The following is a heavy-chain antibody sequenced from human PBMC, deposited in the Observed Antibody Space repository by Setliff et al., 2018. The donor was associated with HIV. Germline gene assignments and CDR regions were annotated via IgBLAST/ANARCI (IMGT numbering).Heavy chain of an antibody. CDR1: AYGLTSYW. D-gene: IGHD3-10*01. CDR2: INPGDSDT. CDR3: TTHGGSTWLHS. J-gene: IGHJ5*01. Sequence: GESLKISCKGFAYGLTSYWIGWVRQMPGKGLEWMGIINPGDSDTRYSPSFQGQVTFSVDKSIGTAYLHWSSLKVSDTAMYYCTTHGGSTWLHSWGQGTLVTVSS. V-gene: IGHV5-51*01.